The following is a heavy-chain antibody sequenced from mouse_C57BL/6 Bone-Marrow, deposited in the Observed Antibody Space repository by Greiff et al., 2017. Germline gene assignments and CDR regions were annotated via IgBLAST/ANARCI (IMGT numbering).Heavy chain of an antibody. D-gene: IGHD2-1*01. CDR2: IYPGGGYT. CDR1: GYTFTNYW. V-gene: IGHV1-63*01. CDR3: ASGNYVSWFAY. J-gene: IGHJ3*01. Sequence: QVQLQQSGAELVRPGTSVKMSCKASGYTFTNYWIGWAKQRPGHGLEWIGDIYPGGGYTNYNEKFKGKATLTADKSSSTAYMQFTSLTSEDSAIYYCASGNYVSWFAYWGQGTLVTVSA.